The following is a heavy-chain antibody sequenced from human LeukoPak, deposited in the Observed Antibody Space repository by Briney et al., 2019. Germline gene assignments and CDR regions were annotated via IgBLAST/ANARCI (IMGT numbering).Heavy chain of an antibody. CDR3: ARKYSSGWSEDY. CDR1: GGSFSGYY. V-gene: IGHV4-34*01. Sequence: SETLSLTCAVYGGSFSGYYWSWIRQPPGKGLEWIGEINHSGSTNYNPSLKSRVTISVDTSKNQFSLKLSSVTAADTAVYYCARKYSSGWSEDYWGQGTLVTVSS. D-gene: IGHD6-13*01. CDR2: INHSGST. J-gene: IGHJ4*02.